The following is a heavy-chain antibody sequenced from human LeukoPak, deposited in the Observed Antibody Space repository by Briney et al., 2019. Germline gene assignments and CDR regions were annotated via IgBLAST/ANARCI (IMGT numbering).Heavy chain of an antibody. CDR1: GGTFSSYA. D-gene: IGHD4-23*01. Sequence: ASVKVSCKASGGTFSSYAISWVRQAPGQGLEWMGGIIPIFGTANYAQKFQGRVTITADESTSTAYMELSSLRSEDTAVYYCARDGGGNSGFSNYWGQGNLVTVSS. J-gene: IGHJ4*02. CDR3: ARDGGGNSGFSNY. V-gene: IGHV1-69*13. CDR2: IIPIFGTA.